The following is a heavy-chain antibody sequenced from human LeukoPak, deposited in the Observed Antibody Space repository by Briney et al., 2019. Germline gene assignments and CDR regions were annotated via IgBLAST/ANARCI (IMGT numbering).Heavy chain of an antibody. CDR2: ISGGGRST. Sequence: GGSLRLSCAASGFTFSTCAMSWVRQAPGKGLEWVSTISGGGRSTDYADSVKGHFTISRDNSKNTLYLQMNSLRAEDTAVYYCAKGSHFDYWGQGTLVTVSS. CDR1: GFTFSTCA. V-gene: IGHV3-23*01. CDR3: AKGSHFDY. J-gene: IGHJ4*02.